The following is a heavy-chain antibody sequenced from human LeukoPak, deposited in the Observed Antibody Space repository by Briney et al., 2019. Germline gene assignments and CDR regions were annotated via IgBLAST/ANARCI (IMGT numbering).Heavy chain of an antibody. CDR1: GFTVSSNY. V-gene: IGHV3-53*01. CDR2: IYSGGST. Sequence: AGGSLRLSCAASGFTVSSNYMSWVRQAPGKGLEWVSVIYSGGSTYYADSVKGRFTISRDNSKNTLYLQMNSLRAEDTAVYYCAKGGYSSGWYVNYFDYWGQGTLVTVSS. D-gene: IGHD6-19*01. J-gene: IGHJ4*02. CDR3: AKGGYSSGWYVNYFDY.